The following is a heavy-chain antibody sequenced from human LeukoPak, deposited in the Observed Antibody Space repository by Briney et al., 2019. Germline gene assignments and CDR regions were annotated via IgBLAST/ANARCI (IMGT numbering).Heavy chain of an antibody. V-gene: IGHV3-23*01. Sequence: GGSLRLSCAASEFDFSTHAMTWVRQAPGKGLEWVSAISISGTKTYYADSVKGRFTISRDNSKNTLYLQMYSLRAEDTAVYYCANEIRPNDYWGQGTLVPVSS. CDR2: ISISGTKT. CDR3: ANEIRPNDY. D-gene: IGHD4-17*01. CDR1: EFDFSTHA. J-gene: IGHJ4*02.